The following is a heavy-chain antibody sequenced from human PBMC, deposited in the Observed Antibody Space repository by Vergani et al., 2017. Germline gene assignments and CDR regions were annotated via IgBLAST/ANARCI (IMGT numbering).Heavy chain of an antibody. CDR3: ARDSATFGGVIVIDY. Sequence: QVQLVQSGAEVKKPGASVKVSCKASGYTFTGYYMHWVRQAPGQGLEWMGWINPNSGGTNYAQKFQGRVTMTRDTSTSTVYMELSSLRSEDTAVYYCARDSATFGGVIVIDYWGQGTLVTVSS. J-gene: IGHJ4*02. CDR1: GYTFTGYY. V-gene: IGHV1-2*02. CDR2: INPNSGGT. D-gene: IGHD3-16*02.